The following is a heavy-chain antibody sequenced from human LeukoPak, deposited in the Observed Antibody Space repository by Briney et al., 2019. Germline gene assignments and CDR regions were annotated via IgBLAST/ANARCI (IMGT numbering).Heavy chain of an antibody. J-gene: IGHJ4*02. V-gene: IGHV3-23*01. CDR1: GFTFSSYA. Sequence: GGSLRPSYAASGFTFSSYAMSWVRQAPGKGLEWVSAISGTGATTYYADSVKGRFTISRDNSENTLYLQMNSLRGEDTAVYYCAKDQRVWGQGMLVTVSS. CDR2: ISGTGATT. CDR3: AKDQRV.